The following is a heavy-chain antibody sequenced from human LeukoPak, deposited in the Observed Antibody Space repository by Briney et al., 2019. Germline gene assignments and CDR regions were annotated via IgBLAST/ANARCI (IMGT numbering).Heavy chain of an antibody. CDR3: ARLHRKLWVIDY. Sequence: GGTLRLSCVASGFTFSTYGMSWVRQAPEKGLEWEANINQDGGDNYYVNSVKGSFTISRDNAKNSLYLQINSLRDDDTAVYYCARLHRKLWVIDYWGQGTQVTVSS. CDR1: GFTFSTYG. D-gene: IGHD5-18*01. J-gene: IGHJ4*02. V-gene: IGHV3-7*01. CDR2: INQDGGDN.